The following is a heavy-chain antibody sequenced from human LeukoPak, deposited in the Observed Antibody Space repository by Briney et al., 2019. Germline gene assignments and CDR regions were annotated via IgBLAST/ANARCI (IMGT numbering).Heavy chain of an antibody. J-gene: IGHJ5*02. V-gene: IGHV1-8*02. CDR1: GYTFTSYG. D-gene: IGHD4-23*01. CDR3: ARGKSTVAGRRRDNWFDP. Sequence: ASVKVSCKASGYTFTSYGINWVRQATGQGLEWMGWMNPNSGNTGYAQKFQGRVTMTRNTSISTAYMELSSLRSEDTAVYYCARGKSTVAGRRRDNWFDPWGQGTLVTVSS. CDR2: MNPNSGNT.